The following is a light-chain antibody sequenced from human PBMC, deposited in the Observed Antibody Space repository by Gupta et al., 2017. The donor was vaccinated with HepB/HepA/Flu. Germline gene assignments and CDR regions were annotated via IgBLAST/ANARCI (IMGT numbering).Light chain of an antibody. J-gene: IGKJ4*01. CDR2: LGS. CDR3: RHAVIAPLT. V-gene: IGKV2-28*01. CDR1: HNRLYRNGNNY. Sequence: DIVRSLCPFPLPVTPGEPASMSCRSRHNRLYRNGNNYVGWYLQKPGQSLQRLIYLGSSRASGVPDRFSGSGSGTDFTLKISRVEAEDVGVYYCRHAVIAPLTFGGGTKVEIK.